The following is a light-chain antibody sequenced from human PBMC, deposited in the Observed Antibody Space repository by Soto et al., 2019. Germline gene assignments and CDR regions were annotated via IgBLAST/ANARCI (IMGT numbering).Light chain of an antibody. CDR3: QQFNYWLWT. CDR2: GAS. V-gene: IGKV3-15*01. Sequence: EIVMTQSPVTLSVSPGERATLSCRASQSVGSNLVWYQQKPGQAPRLLIYGASTRATGVPDRFSGSGSGTEFTLTISNLQSEDFAVYYCQQFNYWLWTFGQGTKV. J-gene: IGKJ1*01. CDR1: QSVGSN.